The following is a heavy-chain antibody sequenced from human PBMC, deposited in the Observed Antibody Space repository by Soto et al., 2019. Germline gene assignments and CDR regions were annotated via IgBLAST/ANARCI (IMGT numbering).Heavy chain of an antibody. Sequence: EVQLVESGGGLVQPGRSLRLSCAASGFTFDDYAMHWVRRVPGKGLEWVSSISWNSNIIGYADSVKGRFTISRDNAKNYLDLQMNSLRPEDTALYYCAKGGPAGLCSGGRCYFDYWGQGTLVTVSS. J-gene: IGHJ4*02. V-gene: IGHV3-9*01. CDR2: ISWNSNII. CDR3: AKGGPAGLCSGGRCYFDY. D-gene: IGHD2-15*01. CDR1: GFTFDDYA.